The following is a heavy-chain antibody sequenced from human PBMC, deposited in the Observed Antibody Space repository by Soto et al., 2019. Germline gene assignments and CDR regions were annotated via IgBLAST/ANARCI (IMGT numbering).Heavy chain of an antibody. V-gene: IGHV1-18*01. CDR3: ARGRYGDY. J-gene: IGHJ4*02. CDR1: GYTFTSYG. Sequence: QVHLVQSGAEVKKPGASVKVSCKASGYTFTSYGITWVRQAPGQGLEWMGWISAHNGNTDYAQKLQGRVIVTSDTSTSTAYMELRSLRSDDTAVYYGARGRYGDYWGQGALVTVSS. CDR2: ISAHNGNT. D-gene: IGHD1-1*01.